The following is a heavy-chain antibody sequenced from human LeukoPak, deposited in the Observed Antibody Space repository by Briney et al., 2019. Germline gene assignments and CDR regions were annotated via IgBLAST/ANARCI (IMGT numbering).Heavy chain of an antibody. J-gene: IGHJ4*02. V-gene: IGHV4-59*01. D-gene: IGHD6-13*01. CDR2: IYYSGST. CDR3: ARAAAWPNLVDY. Sequence: PSETLSLTCTVSGGSISSYYWSWIRLPPGKGLEWIGYIYYSGSTNYNPPLKSRVTISVDTSKNQFSLKLSSVTAADTAVYYCARAAAWPNLVDYWGQGTLVTVSS. CDR1: GGSISSYY.